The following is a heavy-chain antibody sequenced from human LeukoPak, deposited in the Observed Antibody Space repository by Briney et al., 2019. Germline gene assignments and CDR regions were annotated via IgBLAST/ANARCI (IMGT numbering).Heavy chain of an antibody. J-gene: IGHJ4*02. CDR1: GYTFTGYY. CDR2: INPNSGGT. D-gene: IGHD2-2*01. V-gene: IGHV1-2*02. Sequence: ASVKVSCKASGYTFTGYYMNWVRQVPGQGLEWMGWINPNSGGTKYAQKFQGRVTMTRDTSISTAYMELSRLRSDDTAVYYCARGGSSTSCLDYWGQGTPVTVSS. CDR3: ARGGSSTSCLDY.